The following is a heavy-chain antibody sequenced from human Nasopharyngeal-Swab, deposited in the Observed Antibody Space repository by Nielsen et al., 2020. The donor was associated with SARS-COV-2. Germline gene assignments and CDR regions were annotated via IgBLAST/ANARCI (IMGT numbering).Heavy chain of an antibody. D-gene: IGHD4-17*01. V-gene: IGHV3-20*04. CDR3: ARDKSSTVTTFDY. J-gene: IGHJ4*02. CDR1: GFIFDDYA. CDR2: ITWNGGSI. Sequence: GASLKISCAASGFIFDDYAMNWVRQAPGKGLEWVSGITWNGGSIGYAESVKGRFTISRDSAKNSLYLQMNSLRAEDTALYYCARDKSSTVTTFDYWGQGTLVTVSS.